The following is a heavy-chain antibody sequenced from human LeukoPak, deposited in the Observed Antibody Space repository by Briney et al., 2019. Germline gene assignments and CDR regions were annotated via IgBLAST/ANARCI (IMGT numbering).Heavy chain of an antibody. D-gene: IGHD3-22*01. J-gene: IGHJ4*02. Sequence: SQTLSLTXTVSGGSISSGSYYWSWIRQPAGKGLEWIGRIYTSGSTNYNPSLKSRVTISVDTSKNQFSLKLSSVTAADTAVYYCARDDDSSGYYLAGDYWGQGTLVTVSS. CDR1: GGSISSGSYY. CDR2: IYTSGST. CDR3: ARDDDSSGYYLAGDY. V-gene: IGHV4-61*02.